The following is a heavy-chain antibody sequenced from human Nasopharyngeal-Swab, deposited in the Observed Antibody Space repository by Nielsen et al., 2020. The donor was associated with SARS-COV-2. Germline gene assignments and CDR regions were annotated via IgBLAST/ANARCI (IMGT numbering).Heavy chain of an antibody. CDR1: GYTFTSYY. V-gene: IGHV1-46*01. D-gene: IGHD3-3*01. Sequence: ASVKVSCKASGYTFTSYYMHWVRQAPGQGLEWMGIINPSGGSTSYAQKFQGRVTITRDTSASTAYMELSSLRSEDTAVYYCAREVLRFLDPWGQGTLVTVSS. CDR3: AREVLRFLDP. CDR2: INPSGGST. J-gene: IGHJ5*02.